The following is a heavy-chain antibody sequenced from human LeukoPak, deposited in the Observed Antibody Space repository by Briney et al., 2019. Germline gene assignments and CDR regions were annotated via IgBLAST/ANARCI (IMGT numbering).Heavy chain of an antibody. V-gene: IGHV4-4*07. CDR1: GDSISSFH. CDR2: IYTSGST. CDR3: ARDLPVWGSYRPFYY. J-gene: IGHJ4*02. Sequence: SETLSLTCTVSGDSISSFHWSWIRQPAGKGLEWIGRIYTSGSTNYNPSLKSRVTMSVDTSKNQFSLKLSSVTAADTAVYYCARDLPVWGSYRPFYYWGQGTLVTVSS. D-gene: IGHD3-16*02.